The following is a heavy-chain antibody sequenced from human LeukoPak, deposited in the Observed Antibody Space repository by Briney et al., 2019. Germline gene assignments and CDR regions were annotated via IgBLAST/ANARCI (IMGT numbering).Heavy chain of an antibody. D-gene: IGHD2-21*01. Sequence: PGGSLTLSCAASGFTFDDCAMHWVRQAPGKDLEWVSGISWNSGSIGYADSVKGRFTISRDNAKNSLYLQMNSLRAEDTALYYCAKGRSPYSPFDIWGQGTIVTVSS. CDR1: GFTFDDCA. V-gene: IGHV3-9*01. CDR3: AKGRSPYSPFDI. CDR2: ISWNSGSI. J-gene: IGHJ3*02.